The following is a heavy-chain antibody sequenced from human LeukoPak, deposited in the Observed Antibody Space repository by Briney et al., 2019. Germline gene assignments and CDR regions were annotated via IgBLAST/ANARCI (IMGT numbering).Heavy chain of an antibody. CDR2: IWYDGSNK. D-gene: IGHD4-11*01. V-gene: IGHV3-33*01. Sequence: PGRSRRLSCAASGFTSSHYGMHWVRHAPGGGLEWVAVIWYDGSNKSYGAQVKGRFAITRDNSQNTLYLQVISRRAEDTAVYYCARDDYSNYIPFDYWGQGTLVTVSS. CDR3: ARDDYSNYIPFDY. J-gene: IGHJ4*02. CDR1: GFTSSHYG.